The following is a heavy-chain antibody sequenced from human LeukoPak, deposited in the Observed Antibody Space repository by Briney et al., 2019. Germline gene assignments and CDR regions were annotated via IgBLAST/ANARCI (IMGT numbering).Heavy chain of an antibody. V-gene: IGHV3-9*01. D-gene: IGHD2-15*01. CDR1: GFTFDDYA. Sequence: GRSLRLSCAASGFTFDDYAMHWVRQAPGKGLEWVSGISWNSGSIGYADSVKGRFTISRDNSKNTLYLQMNSLRAEDTAVYYCAKEEVDIVVVVAAFGFDYWGQGTLVTVSS. CDR3: AKEEVDIVVVVAAFGFDY. J-gene: IGHJ4*02. CDR2: ISWNSGSI.